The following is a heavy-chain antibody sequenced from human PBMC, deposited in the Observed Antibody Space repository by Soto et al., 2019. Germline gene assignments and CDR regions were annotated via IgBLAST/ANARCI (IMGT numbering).Heavy chain of an antibody. CDR3: ARVSWQLIGLDY. CDR2: VSPYNGDT. V-gene: IGHV1-18*01. Sequence: QVQLVQSGTEVKKSGASVKVSCKASGYTFTTYGLSWVRQAPGQGLEWMGWVSPYNGDTNYAQKLQGRVTMTTDTSTSTAYMEMRSLRSDDTAVYYCARVSWQLIGLDYWGQGTLVTVSS. D-gene: IGHD2-15*01. CDR1: GYTFTTYG. J-gene: IGHJ4*02.